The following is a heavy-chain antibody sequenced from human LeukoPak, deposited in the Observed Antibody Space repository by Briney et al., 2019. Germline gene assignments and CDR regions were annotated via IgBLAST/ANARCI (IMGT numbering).Heavy chain of an antibody. CDR1: GFTFKDYG. CDR3: AKHMRATNTYSFFGLDV. V-gene: IGHV3-20*04. D-gene: IGHD1-26*01. Sequence: PAGGPLRLPCPATGFTFKDYGRHWVRHPPGKGLEWVSIINWNGGGTDYADYVKGRFTISRDNDKNSLYLQLSSLRPEDTALYYCAKHMRATNTYSFFGLDVWGQGTTVTVSS. J-gene: IGHJ6*02. CDR2: INWNGGGT.